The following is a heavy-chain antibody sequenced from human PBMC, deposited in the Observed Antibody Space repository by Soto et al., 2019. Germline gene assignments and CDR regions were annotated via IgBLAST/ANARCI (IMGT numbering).Heavy chain of an antibody. Sequence: GGSLRLSCATSGFTFSNAWMAWVRQAPGKGLEWVGRIKSIADGGTTNYAAPVKGRFSISRHDSENTLYLQMNSLRVEDTGIYYCHAPHGRNAFDIWGPGTVVTVSS. CDR1: GFTFSNAW. J-gene: IGHJ3*02. CDR2: IKSIADGGTT. CDR3: HAPHGRNAFDI. V-gene: IGHV3-15*01. D-gene: IGHD2-8*01.